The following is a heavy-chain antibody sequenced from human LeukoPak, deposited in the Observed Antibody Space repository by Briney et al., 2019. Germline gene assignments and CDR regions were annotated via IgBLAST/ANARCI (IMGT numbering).Heavy chain of an antibody. D-gene: IGHD3-22*01. CDR3: ASGHYYDSSVTNLFDY. V-gene: IGHV1-69*05. CDR2: IIPIFGTA. Sequence: GASVKVSCKASGYTFTSYAISWVRQAPGQGLEWMGGIIPIFGTANYAQKFQGRVTITTDESTSTAYMELSSLRSEDTAVYYCASGHYYDSSVTNLFDYWGQGTLVTVSS. J-gene: IGHJ4*02. CDR1: GYTFTSYA.